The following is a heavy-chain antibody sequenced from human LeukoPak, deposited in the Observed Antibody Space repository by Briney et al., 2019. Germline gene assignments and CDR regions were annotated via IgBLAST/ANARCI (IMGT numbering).Heavy chain of an antibody. CDR1: GDSFSSSTYY. J-gene: IGHJ4*02. CDR3: ARHLFGSGYYPDY. Sequence: SETLSLTCSVSGDSFSSSTYYWGWVRQTPGKGLEWIGSTSYSGSTYYNPSLKSRVTISVDTYKNQFSLKLTTVTAADTAVYYCARHLFGSGYYPDYWGQGTLVTVSS. CDR2: TSYSGST. D-gene: IGHD3-22*01. V-gene: IGHV4-39*01.